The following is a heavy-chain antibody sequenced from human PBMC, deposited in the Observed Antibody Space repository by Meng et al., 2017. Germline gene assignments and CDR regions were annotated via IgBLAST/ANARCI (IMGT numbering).Heavy chain of an antibody. D-gene: IGHD6-19*01. CDR3: AGGFEVGYGGYSRFDY. CDR2: IYHSGST. Sequence: SEPLSLTCAVYGGSFSGYDWSWIRQLPGKGLEWIGEIYHSGSTNSTPSLKSRVTISVDASENQLSLKLSSVTAADTAVYYCAGGFEVGYGGYSRFDYWGQGTLVTVSS. CDR1: GGSFSGYD. J-gene: IGHJ4*02. V-gene: IGHV4-34*01.